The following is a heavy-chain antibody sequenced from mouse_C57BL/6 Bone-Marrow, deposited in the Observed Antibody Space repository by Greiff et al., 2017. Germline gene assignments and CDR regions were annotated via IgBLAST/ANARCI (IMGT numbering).Heavy chain of an antibody. CDR3: ARERGQYQRYFDY. Sequence: VQLQQPGAELVRPGSSVKLSCKASGYTFTSYWMHWVKQRPIQGLEWIGNIDPSDSETHYNQKFKDKATLTVDKSSSTAYMQLSSLTSEDSAVYYCARERGQYQRYFDYWGQGTTLTVSS. J-gene: IGHJ2*01. D-gene: IGHD5-1-1*01. V-gene: IGHV1-52*01. CDR1: GYTFTSYW. CDR2: IDPSDSET.